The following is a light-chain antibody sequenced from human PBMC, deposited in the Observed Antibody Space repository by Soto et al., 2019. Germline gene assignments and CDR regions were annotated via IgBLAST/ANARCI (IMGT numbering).Light chain of an antibody. CDR1: QSVNDD. J-gene: IGKJ3*01. CDR3: QQYNDWPPIT. V-gene: IGKV3D-15*01. Sequence: EVVMTQSPATLSVSPGESATLSCRASQSVNDDVAWYQQKPGQAPRPLIYGASTRATDIPARFSGGGSGKELTLTISSLQSEDFAIYYCQQYNDWPPITFGPGTKVNVK. CDR2: GAS.